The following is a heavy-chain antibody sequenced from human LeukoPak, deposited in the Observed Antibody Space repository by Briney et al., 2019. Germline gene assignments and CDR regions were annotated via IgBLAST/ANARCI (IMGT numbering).Heavy chain of an antibody. J-gene: IGHJ3*01. CDR3: ARSPRVATILGPAYVFDL. CDR1: GGSIGTNTYY. D-gene: IGHD5-12*01. V-gene: IGHV4-39*01. CDR2: IYYSGRT. Sequence: SEALSLTCTVSGGSIGTNTYYWGWIRQPPGKGLEWIGSIYYSGRTYYNPSLKSRVTISVDTSKNQFSLNLSSVIATDTAVYYCARSPRVATILGPAYVFDLWGQGTLVPVSS.